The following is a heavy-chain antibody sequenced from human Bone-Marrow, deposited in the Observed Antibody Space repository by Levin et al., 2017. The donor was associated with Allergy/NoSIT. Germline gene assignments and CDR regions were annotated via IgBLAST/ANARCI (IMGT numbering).Heavy chain of an antibody. CDR3: ATQYNYGSGSYLAASDL. D-gene: IGHD3-10*01. CDR2: IYPGDLDT. CDR1: GYNFASYW. J-gene: IGHJ3*01. V-gene: IGHV5-51*01. Sequence: EASVKVSCQGSGYNFASYWIGWVRQMPGKGLEWMGIIYPGDLDTRYSPSFQGQVTISADTSISTVYLQWSSLKASDSAMYYCATQYNYGSGSYLAASDLWGQGTMVTVSS.